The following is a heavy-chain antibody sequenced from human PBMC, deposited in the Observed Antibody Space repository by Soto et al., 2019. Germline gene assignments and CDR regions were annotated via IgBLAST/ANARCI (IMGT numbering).Heavy chain of an antibody. CDR3: ARKEVSHGAFDI. CDR2: TNGRGGTA. J-gene: IGHJ3*02. V-gene: IGHV3-23*01. CDR1: GFTFSSYA. Sequence: GGSLRLSCAASGFTFSSYAMSWVRQAPGKGLEWVSATNGRGGTAYYADSVKGRFTISRDNSKNTLYLQLNSLRVEDTAMYYCARKEVSHGAFDIWGQGTMVTVSS.